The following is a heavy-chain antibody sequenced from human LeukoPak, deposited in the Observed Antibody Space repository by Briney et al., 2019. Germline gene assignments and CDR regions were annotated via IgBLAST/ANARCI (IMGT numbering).Heavy chain of an antibody. CDR3: ARDRTPRFLRDCDY. CDR2: ISSSSYI. D-gene: IGHD2-21*02. V-gene: IGHV3-21*05. CDR1: GFTFSSYS. Sequence: TGGSLRLSCAASGFTFSSYSMNWVRQAPGKGLEYISYISSSSYIYYADSVKGRFTISRDNAKNSLYLQMNSLRAEDTAVYYCARDRTPRFLRDCDYWGQGTLVTVSS. J-gene: IGHJ4*02.